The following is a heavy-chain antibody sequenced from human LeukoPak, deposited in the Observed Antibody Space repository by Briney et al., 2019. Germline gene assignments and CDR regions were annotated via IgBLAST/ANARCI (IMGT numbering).Heavy chain of an antibody. D-gene: IGHD3-9*01. CDR3: ARISKTPTYDILTGYYNY. CDR1: GYTFTSYD. Sequence: ASVKVSCKASGYTFTSYDINWVRQATGQGLEWMGWMNPNSGNTGYAQKFQGRVTMTMNTSISTAYMELSSLRSEDTAVYYCARISKTPTYDILTGYYNYWGQGTLVTVSS. V-gene: IGHV1-8*01. J-gene: IGHJ4*02. CDR2: MNPNSGNT.